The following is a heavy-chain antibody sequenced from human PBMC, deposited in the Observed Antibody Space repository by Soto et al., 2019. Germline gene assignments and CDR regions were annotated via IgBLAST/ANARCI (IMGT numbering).Heavy chain of an antibody. V-gene: IGHV3-74*01. CDR3: ARGGDGYNPFDY. D-gene: IGHD5-12*01. CDR1: GFTFSSYW. CDR2: INSDGSST. J-gene: IGHJ4*02. Sequence: EVQLVESGGGLVQPGGSLRLSCAASGFTFSSYWMHWVRQAPGKGLVWVSRINSDGSSTSDADSVKGRFTISRDNAKNTLYLQMNSLRAEDTAVYYCARGGDGYNPFDYWGQGTLVTVSS.